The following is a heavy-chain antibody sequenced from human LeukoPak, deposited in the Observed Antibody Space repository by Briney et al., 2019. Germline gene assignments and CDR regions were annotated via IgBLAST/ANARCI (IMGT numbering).Heavy chain of an antibody. V-gene: IGHV3-30-3*01. D-gene: IGHD6-13*01. CDR1: GFTFSSYA. Sequence: GGSLRLSCAASGFTFSSYAMHWVRQAPGKGLEWVAVISYDGSNKYYADSVKGRFTISRDNSKNTLYLQMNSLRAEDTAVYYCASPHIAAPVAYYYMDVGGKGTTVTVS. J-gene: IGHJ6*03. CDR3: ASPHIAAPVAYYYMDV. CDR2: ISYDGSNK.